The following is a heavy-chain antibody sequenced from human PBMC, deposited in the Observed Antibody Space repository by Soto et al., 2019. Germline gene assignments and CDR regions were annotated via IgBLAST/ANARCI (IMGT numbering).Heavy chain of an antibody. CDR1: SGSISSSNW. D-gene: IGHD2-21*01. Sequence: QVQLQESGPGLVKPSGTLSLTCAVSSGSISSSNWWSWVRQPPGKGLEWIGEIYNSGSTNYNPSLKSRVPISVDKSKNQFSLKLSSVTAADTAVYSCARVKPYCGGDCYPGWDYYYYYMDVWGKGTTVTVSS. V-gene: IGHV4-4*02. CDR2: IYNSGST. CDR3: ARVKPYCGGDCYPGWDYYYYYMDV. J-gene: IGHJ6*03.